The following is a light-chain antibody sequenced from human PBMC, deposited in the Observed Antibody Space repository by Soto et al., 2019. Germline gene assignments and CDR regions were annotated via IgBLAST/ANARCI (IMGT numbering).Light chain of an antibody. V-gene: IGKV1-5*01. CDR3: HQYDTYS. J-gene: IGKJ1*01. CDR2: GAF. CDR1: QTISSW. Sequence: DIQMTQSPSSLSASVGDRFTITSRASQTISSWLAWYHQKPRRAPKLLSYGAFSVESGVPSRFSGSGSGTEFTLTISSLQPDDFATYFCHQYDTYSFGQGTKVDI.